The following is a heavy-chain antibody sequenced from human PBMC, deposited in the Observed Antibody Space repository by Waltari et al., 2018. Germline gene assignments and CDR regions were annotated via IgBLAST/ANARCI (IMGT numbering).Heavy chain of an antibody. CDR3: ARDVLGYYGMDV. CDR1: GFTFPRFA. J-gene: IGHJ6*02. D-gene: IGHD2-8*01. V-gene: IGHV3-21*01. CDR2: ISSSSNNI. Sequence: EVQLVESGGGLVKPGGSLRLPCAAAGFTFPRFALTWVRQAPGKGLEWVSSISSSSNNIYYADSVKGRFTISRDNAKYSLYLQMNSLRVEDTAVYHCARDVLGYYGMDVWGQGTTVTVSS.